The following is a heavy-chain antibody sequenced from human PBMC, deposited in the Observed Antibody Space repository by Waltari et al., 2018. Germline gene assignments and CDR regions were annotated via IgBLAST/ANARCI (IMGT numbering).Heavy chain of an antibody. Sequence: QVQLVQSGAEVKKPGSSVKVSCKASGGTFSSYAISWVRQAPGQGLESMGGIIPILGTANYAQKFQGRVTITADESTRTAYMELSSLRSEDTAVYYCARSLGGHYYGSGEDWGQGTLVTVSS. CDR1: GGTFSSYA. V-gene: IGHV1-69*01. CDR3: ARSLGGHYYGSGED. D-gene: IGHD3-10*01. CDR2: IIPILGTA. J-gene: IGHJ4*02.